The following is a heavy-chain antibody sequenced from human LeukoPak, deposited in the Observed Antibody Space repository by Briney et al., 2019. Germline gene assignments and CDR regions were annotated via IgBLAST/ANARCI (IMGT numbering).Heavy chain of an antibody. Sequence: PGGSLRLSCAASGFTFSSYAMHWVRQAPGKGLEWVAVISYDGSNKYYADSVKGRFTISRDNSKNTLYLQMNSLRAEDTAVYYCARDPGQWLVQSYYYYGMDVWGKGTTVTVSS. CDR3: ARDPGQWLVQSYYYYGMDV. CDR2: ISYDGSNK. D-gene: IGHD6-19*01. V-gene: IGHV3-30*04. J-gene: IGHJ6*04. CDR1: GFTFSSYA.